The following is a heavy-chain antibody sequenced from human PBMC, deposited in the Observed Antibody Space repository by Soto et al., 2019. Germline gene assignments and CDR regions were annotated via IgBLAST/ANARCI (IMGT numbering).Heavy chain of an antibody. CDR1: GYSFTSYW. V-gene: IGHV5-51*01. Sequence: PGESLKISCKGSGYSFTSYWIGWVRQMPGKGLEWMGIIYPGDSDTRYSPSFQGQVTISADKSISTAYLQWSSLKASDTAMYYCARPVRQIEYSSSYDLAYWGQGTLVTVSS. CDR3: ARPVRQIEYSSSYDLAY. D-gene: IGHD6-6*01. CDR2: IYPGDSDT. J-gene: IGHJ4*02.